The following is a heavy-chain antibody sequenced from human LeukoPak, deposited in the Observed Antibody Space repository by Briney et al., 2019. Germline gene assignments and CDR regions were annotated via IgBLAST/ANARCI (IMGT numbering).Heavy chain of an antibody. CDR1: GYTFTDYY. Sequence: GASVKVSCKASGYTFTDYYLHWVRQAPGQGLEWMGAINPSGGSTSYAQKFQGRVTMTGDMSTSTVYMDLSSLRSEDTAVYYCARVGGHCSSTSCQNYYYYYMDVWGKGTTVTISS. D-gene: IGHD2-2*01. V-gene: IGHV1-46*01. J-gene: IGHJ6*03. CDR2: INPSGGST. CDR3: ARVGGHCSSTSCQNYYYYYMDV.